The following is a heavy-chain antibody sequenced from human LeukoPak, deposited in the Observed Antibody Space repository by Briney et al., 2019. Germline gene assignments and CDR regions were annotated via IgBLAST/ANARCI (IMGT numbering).Heavy chain of an antibody. CDR3: ARGSWNYAFDI. CDR2: ISSSSSSI. Sequence: GGSLRLSCAASEFTFSSYTLNWVRQAPGQGLQWVSSISSSSSSIYYADSVKGRFTISRDNAKNSLYLQMNSLGAGDTAVYCCARGSWNYAFDIWGQGTMVTVSS. V-gene: IGHV3-21*01. J-gene: IGHJ3*02. CDR1: EFTFSSYT. D-gene: IGHD1-7*01.